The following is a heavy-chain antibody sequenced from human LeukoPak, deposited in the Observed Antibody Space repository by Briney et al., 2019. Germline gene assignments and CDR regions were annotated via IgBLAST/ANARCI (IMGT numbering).Heavy chain of an antibody. CDR2: IYYSGST. V-gene: IGHV4-39*01. J-gene: IGHJ3*02. D-gene: IGHD1-26*01. CDR3: ARGEDGRDAFDI. Sequence: PSETLSLTCTVSGGSISSSSYYWGWIRQPPGKGLEWIGSIYYSGSTYYNPSLKSRVTISVDTSKNQFSLKLSSVTAAGTAVYYCARGEDGRDAFDIWGQGTMVTVSS. CDR1: GGSISSSSYY.